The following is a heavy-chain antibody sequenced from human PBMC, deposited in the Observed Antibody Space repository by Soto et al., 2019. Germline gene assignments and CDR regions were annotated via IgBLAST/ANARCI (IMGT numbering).Heavy chain of an antibody. Sequence: QVQLQESGPGLVKPSQTLSLTCTVSGGPISSGGYYWSWIRQHPGKGLEWIGYIYYSGSTYYNPSRKSRVTISVDTSKNQFSLKLSSVTAADTAVYYCARERNYYDSSGYYDFFDYWGQGTLVTVSS. J-gene: IGHJ4*02. V-gene: IGHV4-31*03. CDR1: GGPISSGGYY. CDR2: IYYSGST. CDR3: ARERNYYDSSGYYDFFDY. D-gene: IGHD3-22*01.